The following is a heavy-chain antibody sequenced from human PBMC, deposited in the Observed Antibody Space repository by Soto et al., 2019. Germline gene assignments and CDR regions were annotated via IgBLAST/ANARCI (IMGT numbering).Heavy chain of an antibody. CDR2: ISGSGGST. V-gene: IGHV3-23*01. J-gene: IGHJ4*02. CDR1: GFTFSSYA. CDR3: AKGSGGPGLISDY. D-gene: IGHD3-10*01. Sequence: EVQLLESGGGLVQPGGSLRLSCAASGFTFSSYAMSWVRQAPGKGLEWVSAISGSGGSTYYADSVKGRFTISRDNSKNKTYLKINSLRDEETAVYYCAKGSGGPGLISDYLGQGTLVSVYS.